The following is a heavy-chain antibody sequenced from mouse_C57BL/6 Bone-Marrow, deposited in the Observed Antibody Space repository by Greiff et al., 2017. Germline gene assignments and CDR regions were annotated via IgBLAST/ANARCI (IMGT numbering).Heavy chain of an antibody. CDR3: ASDRGQRRLNYFYY. V-gene: IGHV5-4*03. J-gene: IGHJ2*01. Sequence: DVKLVESGGGLVKPGGSLKLSCAASGFTFRSYAMPWVRQTPEKRLEWVATISDGGGYTNYPDNVKGRFTISGDTAKNNLYLQMRHLKSEDTAMYYCASDRGQRRLNYFYYWGQGNTLTVSA. CDR1: GFTFRSYA. D-gene: IGHD3-2*02. CDR2: ISDGGGYT.